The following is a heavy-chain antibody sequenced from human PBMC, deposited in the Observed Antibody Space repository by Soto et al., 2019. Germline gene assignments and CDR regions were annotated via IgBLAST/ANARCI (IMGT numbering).Heavy chain of an antibody. J-gene: IGHJ3*02. V-gene: IGHV4-4*02. CDR3: ARHFLGANCGGDCRHIDHAFAI. Sequence: SETLSLTCGVSGGSISSSNWWSWVRQPPGKGLEWIGEIYHSGSTRYSPSFQGQVTISADKSISTAYLQWSSLKASDTAMYYCARHFLGANCGGDCRHIDHAFAIWGQGTMVTVSS. D-gene: IGHD2-21*02. CDR1: GGSISSSNW. CDR2: IYHSGST.